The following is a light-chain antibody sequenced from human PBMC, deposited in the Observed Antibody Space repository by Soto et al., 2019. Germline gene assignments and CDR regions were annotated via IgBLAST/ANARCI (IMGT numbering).Light chain of an antibody. V-gene: IGKV1-5*01. J-gene: IGKJ2*01. Sequence: DIQMTQSPSTLSASVGDRVTITCRASQSISSWLAWYQQKPGKAPKLLIYDASSLESGVPSRFSGSGSGTEFPLTISILQPDDVATEYFQQYNFYSYTFGQGTKLEIK. CDR2: DAS. CDR3: QQYNFYSYT. CDR1: QSISSW.